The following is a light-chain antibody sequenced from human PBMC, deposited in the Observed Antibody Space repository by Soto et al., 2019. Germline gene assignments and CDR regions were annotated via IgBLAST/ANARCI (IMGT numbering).Light chain of an antibody. Sequence: QSVLTQPASVSGSPGQSIAISCTGTSSDVGSYNSVSWYQQYPGKAPKLMIHDVNNRPSGISDRFSGSKSGNTASLTISGLQAEDEADYYGSSFTSSTSYVFGTGTKVTVL. CDR3: SSFTSSTSYV. V-gene: IGLV2-14*03. CDR1: SSDVGSYNS. J-gene: IGLJ1*01. CDR2: DVN.